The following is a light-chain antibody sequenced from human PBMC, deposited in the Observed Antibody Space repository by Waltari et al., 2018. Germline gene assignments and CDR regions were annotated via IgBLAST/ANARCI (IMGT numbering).Light chain of an antibody. V-gene: IGKV3-15*01. J-gene: IGKJ1*01. CDR2: GAS. CDR3: QQYNNWPPL. Sequence: IVMTQSPATLSVSPGEGATLSCRVSQSVSSNLAWYQQKPCQAPRLLIYGASTRATGLPVRFSGSGSGTEFTLTISSLQSEDFAVYYCQQYNNWPPLFGQGTKVEIK. CDR1: QSVSSN.